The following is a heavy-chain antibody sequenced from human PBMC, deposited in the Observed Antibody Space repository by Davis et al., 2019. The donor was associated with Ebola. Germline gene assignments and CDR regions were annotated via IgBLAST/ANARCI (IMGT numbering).Heavy chain of an antibody. CDR2: MNPNSGNT. CDR3: ARVRAGTARGGWFDP. V-gene: IGHV1-8*01. D-gene: IGHD3-10*01. Sequence: ASVKVSCKASGYTFTNYDINWVRQATGQGLEWMGWMNPNSGNTGYAQKFQGRVTMTRNTSISTAYMELSSLSSEDTAVYYCARVRAGTARGGWFDPWGQGTLVTVSP. CDR1: GYTFTNYD. J-gene: IGHJ5*02.